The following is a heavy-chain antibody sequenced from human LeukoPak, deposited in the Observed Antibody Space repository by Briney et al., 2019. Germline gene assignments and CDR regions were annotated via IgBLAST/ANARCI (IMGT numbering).Heavy chain of an antibody. D-gene: IGHD3-22*01. CDR3: ARLRRTSDSSGYYYYYDY. J-gene: IGHJ4*02. V-gene: IGHV3-21*01. Sequence: KPGGSLRLSCAASGLGFSSFSFNWVRQAPGEGLEWVSSITPTTSYIYYADSVRGRFTISRENAKNSLYLQMNSLRAEDTAVYYCARLRRTSDSSGYYYYYDYWGQGTLVTVSS. CDR1: GLGFSSFS. CDR2: ITPTTSYI.